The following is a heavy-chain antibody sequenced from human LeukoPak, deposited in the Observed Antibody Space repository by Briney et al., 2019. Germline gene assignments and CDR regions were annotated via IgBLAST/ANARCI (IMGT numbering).Heavy chain of an antibody. V-gene: IGHV4-4*07. CDR2: IYTNGST. J-gene: IGHJ6*02. Sequence: PSETLSLTCTVSGGSIRSYFWTWIRQPAGKGLEWIGLIYTNGSTNYNPSRKSRVTMSVDMSKNQFSLKLNSVTAADTAVYYCARDLIAAAGTQAYYYGTDVWGQGTTVTVSS. D-gene: IGHD6-13*01. CDR1: GGSIRSYF. CDR3: ARDLIAAAGTQAYYYGTDV.